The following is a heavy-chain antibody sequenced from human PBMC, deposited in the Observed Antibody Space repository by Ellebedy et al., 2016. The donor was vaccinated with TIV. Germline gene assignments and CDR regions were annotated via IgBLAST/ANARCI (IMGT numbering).Heavy chain of an antibody. Sequence: MPSETLSLTCTVSGDSVSSDSFYWSWIRQPPGMGLEWIGHISYNGRTNYSPSLKSRVSISLDPLKKQFSLKLTSVNPSDTAIYYCARVRLITVGRKFFYPWGQGMLVTVSS. CDR1: GDSVSSDSFY. CDR2: ISYNGRT. V-gene: IGHV4-61*01. D-gene: IGHD3-10*01. CDR3: ARVRLITVGRKFFYP. J-gene: IGHJ5*02.